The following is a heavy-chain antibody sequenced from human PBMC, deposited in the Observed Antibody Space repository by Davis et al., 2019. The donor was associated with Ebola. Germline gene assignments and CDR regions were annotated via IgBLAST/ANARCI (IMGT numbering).Heavy chain of an antibody. V-gene: IGHV4-59*08. CDR1: GGSISSYY. D-gene: IGHD2-15*01. CDR2: IYYSGST. J-gene: IGHJ6*02. CDR3: ARLVGGNYYYGLDV. Sequence: SETLSLTCTVSGGSISSYYWNWIRQPPGKGLEWIGYIYYSGSTNYNPSLRSRVTISVDTSKNQFSLKLSSVTAADTAVYYCARLVGGNYYYGLDVWGQGTTVTVSS.